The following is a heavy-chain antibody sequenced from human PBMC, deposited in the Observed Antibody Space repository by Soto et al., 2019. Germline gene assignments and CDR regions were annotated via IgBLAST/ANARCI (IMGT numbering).Heavy chain of an antibody. Sequence: SETLSLTCTVSGGSISSGGYYWSWIRQHPGKGLEWIGYIYYSGSTYYNPSLKSRVTISVDTSKNQFSLKLSSVTAADTAVYYCASRRISRSGALHYYYYGMDVWGQGTTVTVSS. V-gene: IGHV4-31*03. J-gene: IGHJ6*02. CDR3: ASRRISRSGALHYYYYGMDV. CDR2: IYYSGST. D-gene: IGHD6-6*01. CDR1: GGSISSGGYY.